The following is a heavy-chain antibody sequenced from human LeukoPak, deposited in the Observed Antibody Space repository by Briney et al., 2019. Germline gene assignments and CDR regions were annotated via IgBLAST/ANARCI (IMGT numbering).Heavy chain of an antibody. Sequence: PSETLSLTCTVSGGSISSYYWSWIRQPAGKGLEWIGRIYTSGSTNYNPSFKSRVTMSVDTSKNQFSLKLSSVTAADTAVYYCARDQYYYDSSGYENLNWFDPWGQGTLVTVSS. D-gene: IGHD3-22*01. CDR1: GGSISSYY. J-gene: IGHJ5*02. V-gene: IGHV4-4*07. CDR2: IYTSGST. CDR3: ARDQYYYDSSGYENLNWFDP.